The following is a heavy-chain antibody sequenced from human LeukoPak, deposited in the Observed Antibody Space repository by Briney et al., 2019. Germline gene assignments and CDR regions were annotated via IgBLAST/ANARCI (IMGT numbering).Heavy chain of an antibody. V-gene: IGHV4-39*01. CDR3: AGRGYTLNY. Sequence: SETLSLTCTVSGGSIRSSYYYWGWIRQPPGKGLEWIGSIYDSGSTYYNPSLKSRVTISVDTSKNQFSLKLNSVTAADTAVYYCAGRGYTLNYWGQGTLVTVSS. J-gene: IGHJ4*02. D-gene: IGHD1-1*01. CDR2: IYDSGST. CDR1: GGSIRSSYYY.